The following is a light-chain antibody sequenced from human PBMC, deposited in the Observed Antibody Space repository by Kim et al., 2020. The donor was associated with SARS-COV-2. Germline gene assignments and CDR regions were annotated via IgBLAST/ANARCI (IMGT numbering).Light chain of an antibody. J-gene: IGLJ3*02. CDR3: AAWDDRLNGVV. V-gene: IGLV1-44*01. CDR2: SNN. CDR1: TYNIGVYT. Sequence: GQGVTVSCSGSTYNIGVYTVNWFQQLPGTAPKLLIFSNNQRPSGVPERFSASKSGTSASLAISGLQSEDEADYYCAAWDDRLNGVVFGGGTQLTVL.